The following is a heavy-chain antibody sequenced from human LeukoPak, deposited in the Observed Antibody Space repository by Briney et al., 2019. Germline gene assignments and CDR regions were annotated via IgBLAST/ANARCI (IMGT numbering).Heavy chain of an antibody. CDR3: ARAYDYYFDY. CDR2: IKQDGSEK. Sequence: GGSLRLSCAASGFTFSNYWMNWVRQAPGKGLEWVANIKQDGSEKYYVDSVKGRFTISRDNAKNSLYLQMNSLRAEDTAVYYCARAYDYYFDYWGQGTLVTVSS. J-gene: IGHJ4*02. D-gene: IGHD3-16*01. CDR1: GFTFSNYW. V-gene: IGHV3-7*03.